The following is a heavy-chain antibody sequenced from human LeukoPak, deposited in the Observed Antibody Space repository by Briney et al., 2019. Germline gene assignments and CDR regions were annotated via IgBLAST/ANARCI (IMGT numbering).Heavy chain of an antibody. CDR2: ISFSGIT. V-gene: IGHV4-59*12. Sequence: SETLSLTCAVYGGSFSGYYWSWIRQPPGKGLEWIGYISFSGITNYNPSLKSRVTMSVDTSKNQFSLKLSSVTAADTAVYYCARAGDVVVLPADIIGWCFDDWGQGTLVTVSS. J-gene: IGHJ4*02. CDR3: ARAGDVVVLPADIIGWCFDD. CDR1: GGSFSGYY. D-gene: IGHD2-2*02.